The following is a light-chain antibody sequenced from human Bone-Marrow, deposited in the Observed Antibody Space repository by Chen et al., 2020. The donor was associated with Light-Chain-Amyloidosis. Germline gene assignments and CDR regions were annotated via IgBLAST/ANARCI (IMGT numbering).Light chain of an antibody. CDR2: DVS. V-gene: IGLV2-14*01. J-gene: IGLJ3*02. CDR1: SSDVGGYNY. Sequence: QSALTQPASVSGSPGQSITISCTGTSSDVGGYNYVSWYQQHPGKAPKLMIYDVSNRTSWVSNRFSGSKSGNTASLTISGLQAEDGADYYCSSYTSSSTWVFGGGTKLTVL. CDR3: SSYTSSSTWV.